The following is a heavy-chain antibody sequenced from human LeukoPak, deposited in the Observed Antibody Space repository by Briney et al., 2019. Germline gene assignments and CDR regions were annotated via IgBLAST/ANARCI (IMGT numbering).Heavy chain of an antibody. CDR3: ARGRPKLVRGATEFDY. CDR2: IYNSGST. J-gene: IGHJ4*02. V-gene: IGHV4-61*02. D-gene: IGHD3-10*01. Sequence: PSETLSLTCTVSGGSISSTSYDWSWIRQPAGKGLEWIGRIYNSGSTNYKPSLKSRVTISVDTSKNQFSLKLRSVTAAGTAVYYCARGRPKLVRGATEFDYWGQGTLVTVSS. CDR1: GGSISSTSYD.